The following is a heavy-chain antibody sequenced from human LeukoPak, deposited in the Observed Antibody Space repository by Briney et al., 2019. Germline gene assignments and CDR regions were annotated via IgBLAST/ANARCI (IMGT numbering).Heavy chain of an antibody. J-gene: IGHJ3*02. D-gene: IGHD2-8*01. CDR1: GFTFSSYS. CDR2: ISSSSSYI. V-gene: IGHV3-21*01. Sequence: GGSLRLSCAASGFTFSSYSMNWVRQAPGKGLEWVSSISSSSSYIYYADSVKGRFTISRDNAKNSLYLQMNSLRAEDTAVYYCARADDCTNGVCDAFDIWGQGTMVTVSS. CDR3: ARADDCTNGVCDAFDI.